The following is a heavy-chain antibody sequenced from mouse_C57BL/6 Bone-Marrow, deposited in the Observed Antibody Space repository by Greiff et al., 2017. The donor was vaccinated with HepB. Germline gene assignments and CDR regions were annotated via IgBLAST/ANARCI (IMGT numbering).Heavy chain of an antibody. CDR3: VSAFNWETFAY. CDR1: GFTFNTYA. V-gene: IGHV10-3*01. D-gene: IGHD4-1*01. Sequence: VQLQQSGGGLVQPKGSLKLSCAASGFTFNTYAMHWVRQAPGKGLEWVARIRSKSSNYATYYADSVKDRFTISRDDSQSMLYLQMNNLKTEDTAMYYCVSAFNWETFAYWGQGTLVTVSA. J-gene: IGHJ3*01. CDR2: IRSKSSNYAT.